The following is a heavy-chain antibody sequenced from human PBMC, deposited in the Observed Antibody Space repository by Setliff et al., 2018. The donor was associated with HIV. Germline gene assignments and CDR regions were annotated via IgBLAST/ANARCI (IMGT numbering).Heavy chain of an antibody. CDR3: ATRGWIEGREVDY. V-gene: IGHV4-4*02. D-gene: IGHD2-2*03. J-gene: IGHJ4*02. CDR1: GGSISSRNW. CDR2: IYHSGST. Sequence: PSETLSLTCAVSGGSISSRNWWSWVRPPPGKGLEWIGEIYHSGSTNYNPSLKSRVTLSVDTSRNQFSLRLNSVTAADTAVYYCATRGWIEGREVDYWGQGTLVTVSS.